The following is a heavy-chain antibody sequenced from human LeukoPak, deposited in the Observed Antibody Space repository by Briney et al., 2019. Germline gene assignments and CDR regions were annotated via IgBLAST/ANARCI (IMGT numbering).Heavy chain of an antibody. D-gene: IGHD2-2*01. CDR2: ISAYNGNT. V-gene: IGHV1-18*01. CDR3: ARAGHCSSTSCYSYYYYGMDV. J-gene: IGHJ6*02. CDR1: GYTFTSYG. Sequence: ASVKVSCKASGYTFTSYGISWVRQAPGQGLEWMGWISAYNGNTNYAQKLQGRVTMTTDTSTSTAYMELRSLRSDDTAVYYCARAGHCSSTSCYSYYYYGMDVWGQGTTVTVSS.